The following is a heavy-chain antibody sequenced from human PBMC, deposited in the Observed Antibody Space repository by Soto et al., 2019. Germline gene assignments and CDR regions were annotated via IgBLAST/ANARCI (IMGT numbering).Heavy chain of an antibody. CDR1: GDSISSSSGYY. J-gene: IGHJ6*03. V-gene: IGHV4-39*01. D-gene: IGHD3-3*01. CDR3: ARIKIVGILTYYMDV. Sequence: PSETLSLTCTVSGDSISSSSGYYWGWIRQPPGKGLEWIANMYYSGSTYYNPSLKSRVTISLEMSKNQVSLKLSSVTAADTAVYYCARIKIVGILTYYMDVWGKGTTVTVSS. CDR2: MYYSGST.